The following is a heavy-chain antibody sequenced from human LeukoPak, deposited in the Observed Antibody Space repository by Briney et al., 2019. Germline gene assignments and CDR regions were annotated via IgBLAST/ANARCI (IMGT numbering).Heavy chain of an antibody. Sequence: GGSLRLSCSVSGFTFSTYVMHWVRQAPGKGLECVSAISSNGDNTYYADSVKGRFTISRDNSKNTLYLQMNSLRAEDTAVYYCAKYGPDHLANCGGDCGKNYYYGMHVWGQGTTVTVSS. V-gene: IGHV3-64*04. CDR3: AKYGPDHLANCGGDCGKNYYYGMHV. CDR2: ISSNGDNT. D-gene: IGHD2-21*02. J-gene: IGHJ6*02. CDR1: GFTFSTYV.